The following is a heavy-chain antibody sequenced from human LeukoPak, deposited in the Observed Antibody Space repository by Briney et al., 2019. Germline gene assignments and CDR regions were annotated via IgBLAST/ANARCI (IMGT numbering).Heavy chain of an antibody. CDR2: IRSKAYGGTT. D-gene: IGHD3-10*01. CDR1: GFTFGDYA. J-gene: IGHJ3*02. V-gene: IGHV3-49*03. CDR3: TRDQKPLITMVRGVKEDAFDI. Sequence: GGSLRLSCTASGFTFGDYAMSWFRQAPGKGLEWVGFIRSKAYGGTTEYAASVKGRFTISRDDSKSIAYLQMNSLKTEDTAVYYCTRDQKPLITMVRGVKEDAFDIWGQGTMVTVSS.